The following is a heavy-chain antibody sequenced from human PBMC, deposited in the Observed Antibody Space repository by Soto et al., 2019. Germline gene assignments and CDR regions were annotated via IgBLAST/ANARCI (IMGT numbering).Heavy chain of an antibody. D-gene: IGHD5-18*01. CDR3: ASRRWGYSYGYGATYGMDV. CDR1: GGSISSSNW. V-gene: IGHV4-4*02. Sequence: SEALSLTCAVSGGSISSSNWWSWVRQPPGKGLEWIGEIYHSGSTNYNPSLKSRVTISVDKSKNQFSLKLSSVTAADTAVYYCASRRWGYSYGYGATYGMDVWGQGTTVTVSS. J-gene: IGHJ6*02. CDR2: IYHSGST.